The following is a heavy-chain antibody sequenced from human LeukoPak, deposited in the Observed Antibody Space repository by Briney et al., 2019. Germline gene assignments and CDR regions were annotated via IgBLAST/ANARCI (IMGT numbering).Heavy chain of an antibody. CDR2: ISYDGSNK. D-gene: IGHD6-13*01. Sequence: GSLRLSCAASGFTFSSYAMHWVRQAPGKGLEWVAVISYDGSNKYYADSVKGRFTISRDNSKNTLYLQMNSPRAEDTAVYYCARPRAAAGTRLYYYYYMDVWGKGTTVTVSS. J-gene: IGHJ6*03. V-gene: IGHV3-30*04. CDR3: ARPRAAAGTRLYYYYYMDV. CDR1: GFTFSSYA.